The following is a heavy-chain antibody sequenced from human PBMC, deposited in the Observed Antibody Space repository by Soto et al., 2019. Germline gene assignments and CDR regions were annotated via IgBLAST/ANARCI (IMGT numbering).Heavy chain of an antibody. CDR1: GFTFSNQA. V-gene: IGHV3-23*01. J-gene: IGHJ4*02. Sequence: EVQLLESVGGLVQPGGSLRLSCSASGFTFSNQAIAWVRQAPGKGLEWVSALISSGESPDYPDSGKGRFTISRDNSNKTLHLQMNSLRADETAVYYCAKDRHGSGWAFHQWCQATVVTVPS. CDR2: LISSGESP. CDR3: AKDRHGSGWAFHQ. D-gene: IGHD6-19*01.